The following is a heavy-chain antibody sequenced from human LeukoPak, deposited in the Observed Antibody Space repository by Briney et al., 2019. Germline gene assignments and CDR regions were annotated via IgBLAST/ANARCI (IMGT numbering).Heavy chain of an antibody. D-gene: IGHD1-1*01. CDR3: ARGKTIDY. Sequence: ASVKVSCKASGYTFTGYYMHWVRQAPGQGLEWIGWSIGYSGKANYAQKLQDRITMTTDLSTSTVYMELKSLTSDDTAIYYCARGKTIDYWGQGTLVTVSS. J-gene: IGHJ4*02. CDR1: GYTFTGYY. V-gene: IGHV1-18*04. CDR2: SIGYSGKA.